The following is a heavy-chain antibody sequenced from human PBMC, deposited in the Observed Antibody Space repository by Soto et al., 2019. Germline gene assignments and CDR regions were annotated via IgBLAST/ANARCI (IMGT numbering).Heavy chain of an antibody. CDR1: GFTFSSYA. J-gene: IGHJ4*02. CDR2: ISGSGGST. CDR3: AKDAWTYYYDSSGYYFDY. V-gene: IGHV3-23*01. Sequence: GSLRLSCAASGFTFSSYAMSWVRQAPGKGLEWVSAISGSGGSTYYADSVKGRFTISRDNSKNTLYLQMNSLRAEDTAVYYCAKDAWTYYYDSSGYYFDYWGQGTLVTVSS. D-gene: IGHD3-22*01.